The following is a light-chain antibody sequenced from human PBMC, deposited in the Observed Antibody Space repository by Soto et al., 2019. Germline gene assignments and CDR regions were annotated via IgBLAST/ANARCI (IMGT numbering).Light chain of an antibody. CDR3: SSFTSSSTYV. Sequence: SALAQPPSVSGSPGQSVAISCTGTSSDVGSYNRVSWYQQPPGTAPKLLIYEVSNRLSGVPDRFSGSKSGNTASLTISGLQADDFADYYCSSFTSSSTYVFGTGTNVHVL. CDR1: SSDVGSYNR. CDR2: EVS. V-gene: IGLV2-18*02. J-gene: IGLJ1*01.